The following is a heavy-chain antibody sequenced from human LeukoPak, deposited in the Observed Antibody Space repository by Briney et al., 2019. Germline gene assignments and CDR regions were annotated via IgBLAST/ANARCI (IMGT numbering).Heavy chain of an antibody. CDR3: ARGPGIAAAGPFDY. J-gene: IGHJ4*02. Sequence: SETLSLTCAVYGGSFSGYYWSWIRQPPGKGLEWIGEINHSGSTNYNPSLKSRVTISVDTSKNQFSPKLSSVTAADTAVYYCARGPGIAAAGPFDYWGQGTLVTVSS. CDR1: GGSFSGYY. D-gene: IGHD6-13*01. V-gene: IGHV4-34*01. CDR2: INHSGST.